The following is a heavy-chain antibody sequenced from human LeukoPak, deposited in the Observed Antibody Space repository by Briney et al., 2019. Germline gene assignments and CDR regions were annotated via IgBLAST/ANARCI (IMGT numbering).Heavy chain of an antibody. CDR3: ARSPAFYGGAVVNYYFDY. CDR1: GFTVYTNS. D-gene: IGHD4-23*01. CDR2: IYTGGTT. J-gene: IGHJ4*02. Sequence: GGSLRLSCAVSGFTVYTNSMSWVRQVPGKGLEWVSVIYTGGTTHYADSVKGRFTISRDNSKNTLYLEMNSLRAEDAAVYFCARSPAFYGGAVVNYYFDYWGQGTLVTVSS. V-gene: IGHV3-53*01.